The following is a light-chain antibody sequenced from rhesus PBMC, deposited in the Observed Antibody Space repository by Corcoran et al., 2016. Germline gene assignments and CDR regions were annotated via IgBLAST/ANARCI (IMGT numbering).Light chain of an antibody. J-gene: IGKJ1*01. CDR3: QQYKSAPRT. Sequence: DIQMTQSPSSLSASVGDRVTISCRASQGISSWLAWSQQKPGKAPKLLIYKASSLQSGVPLRFRGSGAWTDFTLTINILQPEDFATYYCQQYKSAPRTFGQGTKVEIK. CDR1: QGISSW. CDR2: KAS. V-gene: IGKV1-21*01.